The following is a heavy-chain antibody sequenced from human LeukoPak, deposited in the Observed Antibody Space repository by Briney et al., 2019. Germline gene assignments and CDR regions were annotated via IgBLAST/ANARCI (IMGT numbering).Heavy chain of an antibody. V-gene: IGHV3-9*01. J-gene: IGHJ6*02. CDR2: ISWNSGSI. Sequence: PGRSLRLSCAASGFTFDDYAMHWVRQAPGKGLEWVSGISWNSGSIGYADSVKGRFTISRDNAKNSLYLQMNSLRAEDTALYYCAKDKADGSYYYDSSVYSHYYYGMDVWGQGTTVTVSS. CDR1: GFTFDDYA. D-gene: IGHD3-22*01. CDR3: AKDKADGSYYYDSSVYSHYYYGMDV.